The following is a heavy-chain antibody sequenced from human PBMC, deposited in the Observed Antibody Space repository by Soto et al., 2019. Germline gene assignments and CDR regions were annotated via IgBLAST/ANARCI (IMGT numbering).Heavy chain of an antibody. CDR3: ATRWVVGATDPHPYYYYGMDV. D-gene: IGHD1-26*01. J-gene: IGHJ6*02. Sequence: QVQLVQSGAEVKKPGSSVKVSCKASGGTFSSYAISWVRQAPGQGLEWMGGIIPIFGTANYAQKFQGRVTITADESTSTAYMELSSLRSEDTAVYYCATRWVVGATDPHPYYYYGMDVWGQGTTVTVSS. V-gene: IGHV1-69*01. CDR2: IIPIFGTA. CDR1: GGTFSSYA.